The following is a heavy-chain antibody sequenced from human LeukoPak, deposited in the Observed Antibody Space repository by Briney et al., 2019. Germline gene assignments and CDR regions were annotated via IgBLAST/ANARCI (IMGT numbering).Heavy chain of an antibody. CDR2: INPGGGNT. Sequence: VASVKVSCKASGYTFTNYYIHWVRQAPGQGLEWMGLINPGGGNTTYAQNFQGRVTMTRDTSASTVYMELSSLRSEDTAIYYCARIRDGYNDAYDIWGQGTVVTVPS. CDR3: ARIRDGYNDAYDI. CDR1: GYTFTNYY. V-gene: IGHV1-46*01. D-gene: IGHD5-24*01. J-gene: IGHJ3*02.